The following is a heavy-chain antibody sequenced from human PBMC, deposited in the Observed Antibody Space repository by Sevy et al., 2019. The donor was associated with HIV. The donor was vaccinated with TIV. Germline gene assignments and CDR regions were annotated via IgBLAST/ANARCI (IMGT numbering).Heavy chain of an antibody. Sequence: GGSLRLSCAASGFIFSNYAMSWVRQAPGKGLEWVSGISGSGDNTYYAHSVKDRFTISRDNSKNTMYLQINRLRAEDTAIYYCANGMYNSAWYAPGYFDIWGQGTLVTVSS. CDR1: GFIFSNYA. CDR3: ANGMYNSAWYAPGYFDI. D-gene: IGHD6-19*01. CDR2: ISGSGDNT. V-gene: IGHV3-23*01. J-gene: IGHJ4*02.